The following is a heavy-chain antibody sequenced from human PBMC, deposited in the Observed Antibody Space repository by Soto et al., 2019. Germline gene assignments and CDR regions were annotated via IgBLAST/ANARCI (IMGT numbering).Heavy chain of an antibody. V-gene: IGHV3-23*01. CDR1: EFNFRGYS. CDR2: ISGSGGST. Sequence: PVGSMILSCAASEFNFRGYSMSWVRKEPGKGLEWVSGISGSGGSTYYADSVKGRFTISRDNSKNTLYLQMNSLRAEDTAVYYCAKDIGGITLIVGAPDYWGQGTLVTVSS. CDR3: AKDIGGITLIVGAPDY. J-gene: IGHJ4*02. D-gene: IGHD3-22*01.